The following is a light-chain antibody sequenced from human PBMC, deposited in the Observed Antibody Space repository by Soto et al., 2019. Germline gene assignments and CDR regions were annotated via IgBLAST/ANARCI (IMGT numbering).Light chain of an antibody. V-gene: IGLV2-11*01. CDR1: SSDVGAYNY. Sequence: QSVLTQPRSVSGSPGQSVTISCTGTSSDVGAYNYVSWYQQHPGKAPKLVLYTVNKRPSGVPDRFSGSTSGNTASLTISGLQAEDEADYYCGSYAGSRVFGTGTKLTVL. CDR2: TVN. J-gene: IGLJ1*01. CDR3: GSYAGSRV.